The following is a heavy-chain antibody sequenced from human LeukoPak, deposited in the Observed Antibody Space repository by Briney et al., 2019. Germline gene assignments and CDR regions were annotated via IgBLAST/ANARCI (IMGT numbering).Heavy chain of an antibody. CDR2: IYPGDSDT. J-gene: IGHJ4*02. V-gene: IGHV5-51*01. D-gene: IGHD2-15*01. CDR3: ARLRCGGGSCYPVYFDY. CDR1: GYSFTSYW. Sequence: GEPLRISCKGSGYSFTSYWIGWVRQMPGKGLEWMGIIYPGDSDTRYSPSFQGQVTISADKSISTAYLQWSSLKASDAAIYYCARLRCGGGSCYPVYFDYWGQGTLVTVSS.